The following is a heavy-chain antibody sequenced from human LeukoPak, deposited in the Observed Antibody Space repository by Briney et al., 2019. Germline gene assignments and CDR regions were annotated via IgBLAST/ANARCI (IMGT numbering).Heavy chain of an antibody. CDR1: GYTFTSYA. V-gene: IGHV1-3*01. Sequence: ASVKVSCKASGYTFTSYAMHWVRQAPGQRLEWMGWINAGNGNTKYSQKFQGRVTITRDTSASTAYMELSSLRSEDTAVYYCATYYYGSGSYSNYFDYWGQGTLVTVSS. J-gene: IGHJ4*02. D-gene: IGHD3-10*01. CDR2: INAGNGNT. CDR3: ATYYYGSGSYSNYFDY.